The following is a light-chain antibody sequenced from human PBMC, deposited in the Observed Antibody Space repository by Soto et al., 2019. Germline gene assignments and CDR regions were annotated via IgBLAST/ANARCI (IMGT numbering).Light chain of an antibody. V-gene: IGLV2-14*01. CDR1: SIDVGSYNY. CDR2: EVS. Sequence: QSVLTQPASVSGSPGQSITLSCTGTSIDVGSYNYVSWYQQHPGKAPKLLIYEVSDRPSGASSRFSGSKSGNTASLTISGLQAEDEADYYCSSYTSSSTLYVFGTGTKVTV. J-gene: IGLJ1*01. CDR3: SSYTSSSTLYV.